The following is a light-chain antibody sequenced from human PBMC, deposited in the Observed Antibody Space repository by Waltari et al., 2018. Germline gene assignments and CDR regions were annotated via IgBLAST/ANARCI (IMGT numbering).Light chain of an antibody. J-gene: IGLJ3*02. CDR2: AVR. CDR1: SSNVGFFNL. V-gene: IGLV2-23*02. CDR3: CSYAGRSTWV. Sequence: QSALTQPASVSGSPGQSVTISCTGTSSNVGFFNLVSWYQHHPGKAPKLMIYAVRDRTAWVSNRVSGSKSGYTACLTISGLQAEDEADYYCCSYAGRSTWVFGGGTKVTVL.